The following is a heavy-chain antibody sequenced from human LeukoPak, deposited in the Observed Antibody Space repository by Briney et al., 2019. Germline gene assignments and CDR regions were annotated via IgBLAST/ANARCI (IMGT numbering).Heavy chain of an antibody. CDR2: IYYSGST. CDR1: GGSFSGYY. D-gene: IGHD6-13*01. CDR3: ARGDGSSWYVFFDY. J-gene: IGHJ4*02. V-gene: IGHV4-34*01. Sequence: PSETLSLTCAVYGGSFSGYYWSWIRQPPGKGLEWIGSIYYSGSTYYNPSLKSRVTISVDTSKNQFSLKLSSVTAADTAVYYCARGDGSSWYVFFDYWGQGTLVTVSS.